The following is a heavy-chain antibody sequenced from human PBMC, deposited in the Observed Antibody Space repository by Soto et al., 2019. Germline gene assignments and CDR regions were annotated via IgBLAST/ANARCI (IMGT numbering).Heavy chain of an antibody. CDR1: GFTFSSYS. Sequence: EVQLVESGGGLVQPGGSLRLSCAASGFTFSSYSMNWVRQAPGKGLEWVSYISSSSSTIYYADSMKGRFTISRDNAKNSLYLQMNSLRDEDTAVYYCASKIWSGYYRNYWGQGTLVTVSS. CDR3: ASKIWSGYYRNY. D-gene: IGHD3-3*01. V-gene: IGHV3-48*02. CDR2: ISSSSSTI. J-gene: IGHJ4*02.